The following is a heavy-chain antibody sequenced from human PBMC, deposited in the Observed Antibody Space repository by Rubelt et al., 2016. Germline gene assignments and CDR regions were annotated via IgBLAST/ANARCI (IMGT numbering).Heavy chain of an antibody. V-gene: IGHV4-38-2*02. D-gene: IGHD1-26*01. Sequence: QLQLQESGPGLVKPSETLSLTCTVSGGSISSGYYWGWIRQPPGKGLEWIGSIYHSGSTYYNPSLKSRVTISVDTSKNQFSLKLSSVTAADTAVYYCARNMEHLYYFDYWGQGTLVTVSS. J-gene: IGHJ4*02. CDR1: GGSISSGYY. CDR3: ARNMEHLYYFDY. CDR2: IYHSGST.